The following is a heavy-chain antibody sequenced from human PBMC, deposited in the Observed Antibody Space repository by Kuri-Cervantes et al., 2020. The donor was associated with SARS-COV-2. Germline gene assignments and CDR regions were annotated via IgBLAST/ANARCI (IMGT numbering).Heavy chain of an antibody. CDR1: GFTFSSYS. CDR2: ISSSSSYI. J-gene: IGHJ4*02. V-gene: IGHV3-21*01. CDR3: AKGGGPGSYIPLDY. D-gene: IGHD1-26*01. Sequence: GESLKISCAASGFTFSSYSMNWVRQAPGKGLEWVSSISSSSSYIYYADSVEGRFTISRDNSKNTLYLQMNSLRAEDTAVYYCAKGGGPGSYIPLDYWGQGTLVTVSS.